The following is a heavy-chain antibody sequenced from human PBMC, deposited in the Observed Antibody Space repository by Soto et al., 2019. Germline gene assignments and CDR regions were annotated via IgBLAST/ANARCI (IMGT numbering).Heavy chain of an antibody. D-gene: IGHD3-9*01. CDR1: EFTFDDYT. J-gene: IGHJ5*02. Sequence: GGSLRLSCAACEFTFDDYTMHWVRQAPWKGLEWVSLISWDGGSTYYADSVKGRFTISRDNSKKSLYLQMNSLRTEDTALYYCAKDGLRYFEWSTGWFHAWGQGSTVNVCS. V-gene: IGHV3-43*01. CDR3: AKDGLRYFEWSTGWFHA. CDR2: ISWDGGST.